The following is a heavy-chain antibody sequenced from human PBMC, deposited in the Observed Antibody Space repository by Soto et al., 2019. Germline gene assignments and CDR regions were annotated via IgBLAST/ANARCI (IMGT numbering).Heavy chain of an antibody. Sequence: EVQLVQSGAEVKKPGESLKISCKGSGYSFTSYWIDWVRQMPGKGLEWMGIIYPGDSHTRYNPSFQGQVTISADKSISTAYLEWSSLKASDSAMYYCATPGGGSTYGYGFNFWGQGTLVTVSS. CDR2: IYPGDSHT. V-gene: IGHV5-51*01. CDR1: GYSFTSYW. CDR3: ATPGGGSTYGYGFNF. D-gene: IGHD5-18*01. J-gene: IGHJ4*02.